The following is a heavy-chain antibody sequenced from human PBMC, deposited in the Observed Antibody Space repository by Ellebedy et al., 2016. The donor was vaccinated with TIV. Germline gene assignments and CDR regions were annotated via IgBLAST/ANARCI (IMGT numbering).Heavy chain of an antibody. Sequence: PGGSLRLSCAASGFTFSSYAMHWVRQAPGKGLEWVAVISYDGSNKYYADSVKGRFTISRDNSKNTLYLQMNSLRAEDTAVYYCARPGITGTTFDAFDIWGQGTMVTVSS. CDR3: ARPGITGTTFDAFDI. D-gene: IGHD1-20*01. V-gene: IGHV3-30-3*01. CDR1: GFTFSSYA. J-gene: IGHJ3*02. CDR2: ISYDGSNK.